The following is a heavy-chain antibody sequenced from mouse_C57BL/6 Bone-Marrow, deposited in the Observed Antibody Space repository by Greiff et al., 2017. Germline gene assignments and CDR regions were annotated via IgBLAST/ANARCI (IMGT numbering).Heavy chain of an antibody. CDR3: ARDDETGAY. J-gene: IGHJ3*01. CDR2: ISDGGSYT. Sequence: EVQLVESGGGLVKPGGSLKLSCAASGFTFSSYAMSWVRQTPEKRLEWVATISDGGSYTYYPDNVKGRFTISRDNAKNNLYLQMSHLKSEDTAMYYCARDDETGAYWGQGTLVTVSA. CDR1: GFTFSSYA. V-gene: IGHV5-4*01.